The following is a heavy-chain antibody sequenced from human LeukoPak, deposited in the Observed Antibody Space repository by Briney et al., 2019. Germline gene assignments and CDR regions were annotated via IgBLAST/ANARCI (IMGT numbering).Heavy chain of an antibody. J-gene: IGHJ4*02. Sequence: SETLSLNGTVSGGSISSYYWTWIRQPPGKGLEWMGYMNFGGKTNYKPSLNSLATISIDTSRKQFSLKLKSVTAADTAVYYCARIPGDRPDDWGQGTLVTVS. CDR2: MNFGGKT. D-gene: IGHD7-27*01. CDR1: GGSISSYY. CDR3: ARIPGDRPDD. V-gene: IGHV4-59*01.